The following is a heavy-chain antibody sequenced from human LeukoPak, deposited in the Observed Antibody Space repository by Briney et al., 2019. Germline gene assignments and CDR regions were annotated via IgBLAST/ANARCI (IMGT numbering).Heavy chain of an antibody. CDR1: GFDFSNYG. J-gene: IGHJ4*02. CDR2: ISYDRKNE. V-gene: IGHV3-30*18. CDR3: AKDAGRDGYKWDDY. D-gene: IGHD5-24*01. Sequence: GGSLRLSCAASGFDFSNYGMHWVRQVPGKGLEWVAVISYDRKNEDSADSVKGRFTISRDNSKNTLYLQMNSLRAEDTAVYYCAKDAGRDGYKWDDYWGQGTLVTVSS.